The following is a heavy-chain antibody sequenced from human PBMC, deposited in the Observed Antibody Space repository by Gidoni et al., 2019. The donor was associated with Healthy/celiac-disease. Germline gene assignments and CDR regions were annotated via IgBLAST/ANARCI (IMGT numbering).Heavy chain of an antibody. CDR1: RFTFSSYE. CDR3: AKTELWLGRGLLY. D-gene: IGHD5-18*01. J-gene: IGHJ4*02. CDR2: MSSSGSTI. V-gene: IGHV3-48*03. Sequence: EVQLVESGGGLVQPGGSLRLTCAASRFTFSSYELNCVRQAPGKGLEWVSYMSSSGSTIYYADSVKGRFTNSRDNAKNSLYLQMNSLRAEDTAVYYCAKTELWLGRGLLYWGQGTLVTVSS.